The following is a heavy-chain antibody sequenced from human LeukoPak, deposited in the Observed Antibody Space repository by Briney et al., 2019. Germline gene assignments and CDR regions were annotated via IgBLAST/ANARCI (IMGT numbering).Heavy chain of an antibody. CDR3: AREIIAAHNWFDP. J-gene: IGHJ5*02. D-gene: IGHD6-6*01. V-gene: IGHV4-61*02. Sequence: SETLSLTCTVSGGSISSSSYYWSWIRQPAGKGLEWIGRFYTSGSTNYNPSLKSRVTISVDTSKNQFSLKLSSVTAADTAVYYCAREIIAAHNWFDPWGQGTLVTVSS. CDR2: FYTSGST. CDR1: GGSISSSSYY.